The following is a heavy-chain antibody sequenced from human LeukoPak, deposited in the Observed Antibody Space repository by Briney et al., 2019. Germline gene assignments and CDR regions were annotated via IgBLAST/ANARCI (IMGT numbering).Heavy chain of an antibody. CDR1: GFTFSDYW. CDR2: ISPDGSER. V-gene: IGHV3-7*01. CDR3: AKFSDGFDY. Sequence: GGSLRLSCAASGFTFSDYWMSWVRQTPGKGLEWVANISPDGSERYYVDSVKGRFTISRDNAKKSLYLQMNSLRAEDTAVYYCAKFSDGFDYWGQGTLVTVSS. J-gene: IGHJ4*02. D-gene: IGHD5-24*01.